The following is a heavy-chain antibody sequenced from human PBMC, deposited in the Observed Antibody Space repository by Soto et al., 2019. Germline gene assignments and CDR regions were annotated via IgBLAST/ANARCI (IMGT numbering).Heavy chain of an antibody. V-gene: IGHV3-23*01. D-gene: IGHD3-3*01. J-gene: IGHJ5*02. CDR3: AKEGYNDFRSGYYANELFAP. Sequence: WGSLRLGCASSEFMFRSYALSLVGQAPEKGLDWVSTISFSGANTYYADSVKGRFTISRDNSKNTLGLHMDSLRAEDTAIYYCAKEGYNDFRSGYYANELFAPWGQGTLVTVSS. CDR2: ISFSGANT. CDR1: EFMFRSYA.